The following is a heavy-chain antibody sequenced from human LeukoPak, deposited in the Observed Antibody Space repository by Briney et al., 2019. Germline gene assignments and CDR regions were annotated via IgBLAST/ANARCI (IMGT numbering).Heavy chain of an antibody. D-gene: IGHD2-21*01. V-gene: IGHV4-39*07. CDR3: ATCGGDCLRGYYYYMDV. CDR1: GGSISSSSYY. Sequence: SETLSLTCTVSGGSISSSSYYWGWIRQPPGKGLEWIGSIYYSGSTNYNPSLKSRVTISVDTSKNQFSLKLSSVTAADTAVYYCATCGGDCLRGYYYYMDVWGKGTTVTVSS. J-gene: IGHJ6*03. CDR2: IYYSGST.